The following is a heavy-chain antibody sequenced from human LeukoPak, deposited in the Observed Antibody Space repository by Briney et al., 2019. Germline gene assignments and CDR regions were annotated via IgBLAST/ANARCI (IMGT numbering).Heavy chain of an antibody. D-gene: IGHD2-2*01. CDR2: ISAYNGNT. CDR1: GYTFTSYG. Sequence: ASVKVSCKASGYTFTSYGMSWVRQAPGQGLEWMGWISAYNGNTNYAQKLQGRVTMTTDTSTSTAYMELRSLRSDDTAVYYCARYSSCSSTGCPLYGMDVWGQGTTVTVSS. V-gene: IGHV1-18*01. J-gene: IGHJ6*02. CDR3: ARYSSCSSTGCPLYGMDV.